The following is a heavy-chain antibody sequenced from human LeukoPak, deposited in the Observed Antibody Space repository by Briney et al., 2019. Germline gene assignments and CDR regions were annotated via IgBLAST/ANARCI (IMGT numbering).Heavy chain of an antibody. CDR1: GYSFTSYW. J-gene: IGHJ4*02. CDR3: ARQSRRGGNAYYFDY. CDR2: IYPGDSDT. V-gene: IGHV5-51*01. Sequence: GESLKISCKGSGYSFTSYWIGWVRQMPGKGLEWMGIIYPGDSDTRYSPSFQGQVTISADKSISTAYLQWSSLKASDTAMYYCARQSRRGGNAYYFDYWGQGTLVTVSS. D-gene: IGHD4-23*01.